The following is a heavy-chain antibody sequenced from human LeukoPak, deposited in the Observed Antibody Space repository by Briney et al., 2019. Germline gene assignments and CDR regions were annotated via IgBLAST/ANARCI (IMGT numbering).Heavy chain of an antibody. J-gene: IGHJ5*02. CDR3: AREVEIAVAGFPGGAKFDP. CDR1: GYTFTDYY. V-gene: IGHV1-2*02. CDR2: INPNSGGT. Sequence: GASVKVSCKASGYTFTDYYMHWVRQAPGQGLEWMGWINPNSGGTNYAQKFQGRVTMTRDTSTSTAYMELSRLRSDDTVVYYCAREVEIAVAGFPGGAKFDPWGQGTLVNVSS. D-gene: IGHD6-19*01.